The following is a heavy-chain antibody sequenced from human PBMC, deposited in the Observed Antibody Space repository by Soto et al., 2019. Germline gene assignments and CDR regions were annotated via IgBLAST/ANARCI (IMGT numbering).Heavy chain of an antibody. D-gene: IGHD6-6*01. CDR3: ARAAFDPSIAAPPSKSHLDY. CDR1: GYTFTGYY. CDR2: INPNSGGT. Sequence: QVQLVQSGAEVKKPGASVKVSCKASGYTFTGYYMHWVRQAPGQGLEWMGWINPNSGGTNYAQKFQGRVTMTRDTSISTAYMELSRLRSDDTAVYYCARAAFDPSIAAPPSKSHLDYWGQGTLVTVSS. J-gene: IGHJ4*02. V-gene: IGHV1-2*02.